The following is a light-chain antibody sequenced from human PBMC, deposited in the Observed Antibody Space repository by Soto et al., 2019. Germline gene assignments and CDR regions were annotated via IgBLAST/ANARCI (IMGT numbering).Light chain of an antibody. J-gene: IGKJ1*01. V-gene: IGKV3-15*01. CDR2: DAS. Sequence: EIVLTQSPAILSVSPGERATLSCRASQSISRSLAWYQQKPGQAPRLLISDASTRATGIPARFSGSGSGTGFTLTISSLQPDDFATYFCQQYNTDSRAWAFGQGTKVDIK. CDR3: QQYNTDSRAWA. CDR1: QSISRS.